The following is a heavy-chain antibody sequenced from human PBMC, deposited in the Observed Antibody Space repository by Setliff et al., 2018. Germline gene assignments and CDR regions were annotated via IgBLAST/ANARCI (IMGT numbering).Heavy chain of an antibody. Sequence: SETLSLTCAVYGGSLSGYYWTWIRQPPGKGLEWIGEIDHSGRTNYNPSLRSRVTISLDTSKQQFSLNLISVTAADTAVYYCARYGGGHFWFFGLRGRGTLVTVSS. V-gene: IGHV4-34*01. CDR3: ARYGGGHFWFFGL. CDR1: GGSLSGYY. J-gene: IGHJ2*01. CDR2: IDHSGRT. D-gene: IGHD2-15*01.